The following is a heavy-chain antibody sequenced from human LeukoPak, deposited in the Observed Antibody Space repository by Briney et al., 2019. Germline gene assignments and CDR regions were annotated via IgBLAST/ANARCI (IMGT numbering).Heavy chain of an antibody. V-gene: IGHV1-2*02. CDR3: ARDLERYSSSYYDLDY. J-gene: IGHJ4*02. CDR1: GYTFTGYF. Sequence: ASVKVSCKASGYTFTGYFIHWVRQSPGQELECMGWINPNNGGTNYAQKFQGRVTMTRDASITTAYMELSRLTSDDTAVYYCARDLERYSSSYYDLDYWGQGTLVIVSS. D-gene: IGHD6-13*01. CDR2: INPNNGGT.